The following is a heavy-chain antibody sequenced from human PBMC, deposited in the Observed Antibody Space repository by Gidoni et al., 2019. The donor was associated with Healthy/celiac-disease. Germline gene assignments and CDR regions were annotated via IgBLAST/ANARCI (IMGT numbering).Heavy chain of an antibody. V-gene: IGHV3-21*01. CDR1: GFTLSSYS. CDR3: TRGSRGAVAATGDY. J-gene: IGHJ4*02. Sequence: EVQLVESGGGLVKPGGSLRLSCAASGFTLSSYSMNWVRQAPGKGLEWVSSISSSSSYIYYADSVKGRFTISRDNAKNSLYLQMNSLRAEDTAVYYCTRGSRGAVAATGDYWGQGTLVTVSS. CDR2: ISSSSSYI. D-gene: IGHD6-19*01.